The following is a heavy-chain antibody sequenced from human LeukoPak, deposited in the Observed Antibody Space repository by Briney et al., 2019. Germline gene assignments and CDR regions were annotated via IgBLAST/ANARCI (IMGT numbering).Heavy chain of an antibody. CDR2: FDPEDGET. CDR3: ATCPLNGVWYILGFDI. J-gene: IGHJ3*02. Sequence: ASVKVSCKVSGYTLTELSMHWVRQAPGKGLEWMGGFDPEDGETIYAQKFQGRVTMTEDTSTDTAYMELSSLRSEDTAVYYCATCPLNGVWYILGFDIWGQGTMVTVSS. D-gene: IGHD2-8*01. CDR1: GYTLTELS. V-gene: IGHV1-24*01.